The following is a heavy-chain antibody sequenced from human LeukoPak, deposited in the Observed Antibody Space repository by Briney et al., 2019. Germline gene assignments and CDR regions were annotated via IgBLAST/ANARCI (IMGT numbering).Heavy chain of an antibody. Sequence: GGSLRLSCAASGFTFSSYWMHWVRQAPGKGLEWVSGISWNSGSIGYADSVKGRFTISRDNAKNSLYLQMNSLRSEDTALYYCAKAGSGNDYYMDVWGKGTTVTISS. CDR1: GFTFSSYW. D-gene: IGHD3-10*01. V-gene: IGHV3-9*01. CDR2: ISWNSGSI. J-gene: IGHJ6*03. CDR3: AKAGSGNDYYMDV.